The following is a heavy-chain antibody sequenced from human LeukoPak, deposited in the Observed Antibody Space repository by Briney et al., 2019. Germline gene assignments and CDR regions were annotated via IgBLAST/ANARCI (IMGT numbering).Heavy chain of an antibody. V-gene: IGHV3-48*01. D-gene: IGHD3-10*01. CDR1: GFTFSYW. Sequence: GGSLRLSCAASGFTFSYWMTWVRQAPGKGLEWVSYISSSGSTIYYADSVKGRFTISRDNAKNSLYLQMNSLRAEDAAVYYCARGYGSERKYFQHWGQGTLVTVSS. CDR2: ISSSGSTI. J-gene: IGHJ1*01. CDR3: ARGYGSERKYFQH.